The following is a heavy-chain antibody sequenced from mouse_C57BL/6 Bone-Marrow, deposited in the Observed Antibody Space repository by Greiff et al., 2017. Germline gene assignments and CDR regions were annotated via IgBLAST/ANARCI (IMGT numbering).Heavy chain of an antibody. Sequence: VQLQQSGPELVKPGASVKMSCKASGYAFSSSWMNWVKQRPGQGLEWIGGIYPGDGDTNYNGKFKGKATLTADKSSSTAYMQPSSLTSEDSAVYFCAREASYPLYTMGYCDRGHGVTVSS. D-gene: IGHD1-1*01. CDR3: AREASYPLYTMGY. V-gene: IGHV1-82*01. CDR1: GYAFSSSW. CDR2: IYPGDGDT. J-gene: IGHJ4*01.